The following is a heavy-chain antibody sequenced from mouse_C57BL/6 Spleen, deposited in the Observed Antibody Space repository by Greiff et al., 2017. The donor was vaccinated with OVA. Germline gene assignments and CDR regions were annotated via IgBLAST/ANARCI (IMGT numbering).Heavy chain of an antibody. CDR3: ARHDYDDYWYFDV. CDR2: INPNNGGT. D-gene: IGHD2-4*01. CDR1: GYTFTDYY. Sequence: EVQLQQSGPELVKPGASVKISCKASGYTFTDYYMNWVKQSHGKSLEWIGDINPNNGGTSYNQKFKGKATLTVDKSSSTAYMELRSLTSEDSAVYYCARHDYDDYWYFDVWGTGTTVTVSS. V-gene: IGHV1-26*01. J-gene: IGHJ1*03.